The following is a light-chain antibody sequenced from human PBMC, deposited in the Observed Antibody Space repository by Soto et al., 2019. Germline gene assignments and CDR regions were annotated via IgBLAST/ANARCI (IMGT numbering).Light chain of an antibody. CDR2: EVT. V-gene: IGLV2-8*01. CDR3: SSYAGRTLYV. CDR1: SSDVGGYDY. J-gene: IGLJ1*01. Sequence: QSVLTQPPSASGSPGQSVTISCTGTSSDVGGYDYVSWYQQRPGKAPKLLIHEVTKRHSGVPDRFSGSKSGNAATLTVSGLQAEDEADYYCSSYAGRTLYVFGTGTKGTVL.